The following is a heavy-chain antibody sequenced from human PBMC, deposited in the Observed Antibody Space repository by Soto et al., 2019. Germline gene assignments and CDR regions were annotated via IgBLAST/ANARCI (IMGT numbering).Heavy chain of an antibody. Sequence: QVTLKESGPVLVKPTETLTLTCTVSGFSLSNARMGVSWIRQPPGKALEWLAHIFSNDEKSYSTSLKSRLTISKDTSKSQVVLTMTNMDPVDTATYYRARIVTGYDYIWGSYRYTVDYWGQGTLVTVSS. CDR3: ARIVTGYDYIWGSYRYTVDY. J-gene: IGHJ4*02. D-gene: IGHD3-16*02. CDR1: GFSLSNARMG. V-gene: IGHV2-26*01. CDR2: IFSNDEK.